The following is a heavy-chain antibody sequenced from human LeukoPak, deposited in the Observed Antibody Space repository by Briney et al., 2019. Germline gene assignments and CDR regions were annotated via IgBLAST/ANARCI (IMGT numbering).Heavy chain of an antibody. J-gene: IGHJ6*02. CDR1: GFTFSNNA. D-gene: IGHD1-7*01. Sequence: PGGSLRLSCAASGFTFSNNAMSWVRQAPGKGLEWVAVISYDGSNKYYADSVKGRFTISRGNSKNTVYLQMNSLRVEDTAVYYCARDRTTYYYYGMDVWGQGTTVTVSS. CDR2: ISYDGSNK. CDR3: ARDRTTYYYYGMDV. V-gene: IGHV3-30-3*01.